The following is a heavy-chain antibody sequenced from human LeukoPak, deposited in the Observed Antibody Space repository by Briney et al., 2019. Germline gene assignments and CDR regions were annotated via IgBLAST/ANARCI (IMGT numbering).Heavy chain of an antibody. CDR1: GYTFTGYY. Sequence: ASVKVSCKPSGYTFTGYYMNWVRQAPGQGLEWMGRINPNSGGTNYAQKFQGRVTMTRDTSISTAYMELSRLRSDDTAVYYCARVGDGLNDAFDIWGRGTMVTVSS. D-gene: IGHD5-24*01. J-gene: IGHJ3*02. CDR3: ARVGDGLNDAFDI. CDR2: INPNSGGT. V-gene: IGHV1-2*06.